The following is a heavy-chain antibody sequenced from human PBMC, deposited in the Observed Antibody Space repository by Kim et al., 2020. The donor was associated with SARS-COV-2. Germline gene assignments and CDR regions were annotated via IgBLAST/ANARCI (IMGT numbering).Heavy chain of an antibody. J-gene: IGHJ4*02. D-gene: IGHD6-19*01. V-gene: IGHV1-2*04. CDR1: GYTFTGYY. CDR3: ARGPRYSSGSATDY. CDR2: INPNSGST. Sequence: ASVKVSCKASGYTFTGYYMNWVRQAPGQGLEWMGWINPNSGSTNYAQKFQGWVTMTRYTSISTAYMELSRLRSDDTAVYYCARGPRYSSGSATDYWGQGTLLTVSS.